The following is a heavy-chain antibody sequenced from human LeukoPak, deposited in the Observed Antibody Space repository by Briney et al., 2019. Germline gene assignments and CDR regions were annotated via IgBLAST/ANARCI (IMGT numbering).Heavy chain of an antibody. Sequence: SVKVSCKASGGTFSSYAISWVRQAPGRGLEWMGGIIPIFGTANYAQKFQGRVTITTDESTSTAYMELSSLRSEDTAVYYCARARPGVYDILTGSHYYMDVWGRGTTVTVSS. CDR1: GGTFSSYA. J-gene: IGHJ6*03. CDR2: IIPIFGTA. CDR3: ARARPGVYDILTGSHYYMDV. V-gene: IGHV1-69*05. D-gene: IGHD3-9*01.